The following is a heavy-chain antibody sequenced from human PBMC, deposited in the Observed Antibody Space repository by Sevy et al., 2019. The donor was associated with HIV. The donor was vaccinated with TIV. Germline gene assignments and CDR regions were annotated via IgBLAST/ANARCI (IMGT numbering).Heavy chain of an antibody. D-gene: IGHD6-19*01. CDR1: GFTFSRYS. Sequence: GGFLRLSCVASGFTFSRYSMNWVRQAPGKGLEWISNIGSTGPTIYYADSVKGRFTISRDNAKNLLYLQMNSLREEDVDVYYCTRPGSGWFEFDSWGQGTLVTVSS. J-gene: IGHJ4*02. CDR3: TRPGSGWFEFDS. V-gene: IGHV3-48*02. CDR2: IGSTGPTI.